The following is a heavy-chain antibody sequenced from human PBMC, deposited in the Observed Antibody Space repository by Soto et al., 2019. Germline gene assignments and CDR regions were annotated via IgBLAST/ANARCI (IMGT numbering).Heavy chain of an antibody. V-gene: IGHV3-23*01. D-gene: IGHD5-12*01. J-gene: IGHJ4*02. Sequence: EVQLLESGGGLVQPGGSLRLPWAASGFTFSSYARSWVRQAPGRGLEGVSPISGSGGSTYYADSVRGGFTISRDNSKNTLYLQMNSLRAEDTAVYYCAKDGGGYSGYDWGYWGQGTLVTVSS. CDR3: AKDGGGYSGYDWGY. CDR2: ISGSGGST. CDR1: GFTFSSYA.